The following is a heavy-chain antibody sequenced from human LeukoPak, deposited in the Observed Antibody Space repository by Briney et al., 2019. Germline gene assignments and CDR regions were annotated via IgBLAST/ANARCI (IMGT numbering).Heavy chain of an antibody. J-gene: IGHJ4*02. CDR2: FNHGETN. CDR3: ARLERSGPSEPFDY. CDR1: GASIRSGSYY. D-gene: IGHD1-1*01. Sequence: SETLSLTCTVSGASIRSGSYYWGCIRQPPGKGLEWIGSFNHGETNNYHPSLNGPVSIYADTSMNQFSLTLHSVTAADTAIYYCARLERSGPSEPFDYWGQGTLVIVSS. V-gene: IGHV4-39*01.